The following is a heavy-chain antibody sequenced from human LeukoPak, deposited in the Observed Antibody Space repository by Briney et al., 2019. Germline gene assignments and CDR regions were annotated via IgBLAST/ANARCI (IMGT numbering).Heavy chain of an antibody. V-gene: IGHV3-30*02. CDR3: ARDYSPMTTVSRTYYFFHLDV. D-gene: IGHD4-11*01. CDR2: IRYDGSNK. J-gene: IGHJ6*03. CDR1: GFTFSSYG. Sequence: GGSLRLSCAASGFTFSSYGMHWVRQAPGKGLEWVAFIRYDGSNKYYADSVKGRFTISRDDSKSALFLHMNSLRAEDTAVYYCARDYSPMTTVSRTYYFFHLDVWGEGTTVTVSS.